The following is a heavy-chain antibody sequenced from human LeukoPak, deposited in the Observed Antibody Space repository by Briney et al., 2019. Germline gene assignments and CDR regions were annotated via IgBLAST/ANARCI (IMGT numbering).Heavy chain of an antibody. CDR1: GGSIRSSTYY. J-gene: IGHJ6*03. CDR2: IYYSGST. D-gene: IGHD6-25*01. Sequence: PSETLSLTCSVSGGSIRSSTYYWNWIRQPPGKGLEWIGYIYYSGSTIYNPSLKSRVTISIDTSKNQFSLKLSSVTAADTAVFYCARGHPAAMDVWGKGTTVTVSS. V-gene: IGHV4-61*01. CDR3: ARGHPAAMDV.